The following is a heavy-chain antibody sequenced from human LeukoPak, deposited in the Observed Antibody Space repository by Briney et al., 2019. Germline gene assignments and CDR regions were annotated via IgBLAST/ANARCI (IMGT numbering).Heavy chain of an antibody. J-gene: IGHJ6*02. CDR3: AREVVGATSGLLISDGMDV. D-gene: IGHD1-26*01. Sequence: SQTLSLTCAISGDSVSSNSAAWNWIRQSPSRGLEWLGRTYYRSKWYNDYAVSVKSRITINPDTSKNQFSLQLNSVTPEDTAVYYCAREVVGATSGLLISDGMDVWGQGTTVTVSS. V-gene: IGHV6-1*01. CDR1: GDSVSSNSAA. CDR2: TYYRSKWYN.